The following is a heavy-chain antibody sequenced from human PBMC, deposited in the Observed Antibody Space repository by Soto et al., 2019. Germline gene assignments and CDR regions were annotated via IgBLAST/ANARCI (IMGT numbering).Heavy chain of an antibody. CDR2: IIPIFGTT. CDR3: ARGPYYYDSSGYLGRSGYYYYGMDV. CDR1: GGTFSSYA. D-gene: IGHD3-22*01. V-gene: IGHV1-69*13. Sequence: SVKVSCKASGGTFSSYAISWVRQAPGQGLEWMGGIIPIFGTTNYAQKFQGRVTITADESTSTAYMELSSLRSEDTAVYYCARGPYYYDSSGYLGRSGYYYYGMDVWGQGTTVTVSS. J-gene: IGHJ6*02.